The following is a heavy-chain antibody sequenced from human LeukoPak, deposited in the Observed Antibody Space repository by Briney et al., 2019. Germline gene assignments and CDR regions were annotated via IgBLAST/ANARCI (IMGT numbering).Heavy chain of an antibody. CDR1: GYTLTGYY. Sequence: ASVKVSCKASGYTLTGYYMHWVRQAPGQGLEWMGWINPNSGGTNYAQKFQGRVTMTRDTSISTAYMELSRLRSDDTAVYYCARNYDFWSGYSPHAFDIWGQGTMVTVSS. CDR3: ARNYDFWSGYSPHAFDI. V-gene: IGHV1-2*02. J-gene: IGHJ3*02. CDR2: INPNSGGT. D-gene: IGHD3-3*01.